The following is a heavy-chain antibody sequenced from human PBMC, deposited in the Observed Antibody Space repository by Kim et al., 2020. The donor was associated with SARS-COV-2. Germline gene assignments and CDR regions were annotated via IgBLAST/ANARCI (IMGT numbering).Heavy chain of an antibody. CDR2: T. CDR3: ARMGYSSSWYD. Sequence: TNQTPSPKSRVTISVATSKNQFSLKLSSVTAADTAVYYCARMGYSSSWYDWGQGTLVTVSS. D-gene: IGHD6-13*01. V-gene: IGHV4-4*09. J-gene: IGHJ4*02.